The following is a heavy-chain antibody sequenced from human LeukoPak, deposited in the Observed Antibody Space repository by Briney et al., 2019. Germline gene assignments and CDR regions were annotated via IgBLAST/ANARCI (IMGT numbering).Heavy chain of an antibody. J-gene: IGHJ6*02. D-gene: IGHD6-13*01. CDR2: IKQDGSET. CDR1: GLTFSNYW. CDR3: ARDPYSSSWSYGMDV. Sequence: PGGSLRLSCTASGLTFSNYWMSWVRQTPEKGLEWVANIKQDGSETVYVDSVKSRFTISRDNAQTSLYLQMSSLRAEDTAVYYCARDPYSSSWSYGMDVWGQGTTVTVSS. V-gene: IGHV3-7*05.